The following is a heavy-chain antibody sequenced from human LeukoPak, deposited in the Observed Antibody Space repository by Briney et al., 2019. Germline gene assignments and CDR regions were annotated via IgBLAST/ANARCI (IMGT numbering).Heavy chain of an antibody. J-gene: IGHJ6*02. Sequence: GGSLRLSCAASGLTFNSYAMHWVRRAPGKGLQWVALISHDGNIKYYTDSVKGRFTISRDNAKNSLYLQMSNLRAEDTAVYFCARGGGLDVWGQGATVTVSS. CDR2: ISHDGNIK. D-gene: IGHD3-16*01. CDR1: GLTFNSYA. CDR3: ARGGGLDV. V-gene: IGHV3-30-3*01.